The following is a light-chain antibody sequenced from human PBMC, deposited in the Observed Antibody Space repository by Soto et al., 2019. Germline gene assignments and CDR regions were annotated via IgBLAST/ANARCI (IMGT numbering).Light chain of an antibody. CDR2: GAY. V-gene: IGKV3-15*01. J-gene: IGKJ4*01. Sequence: EIVMTQSPATLSVSPGERATLSSRASQSVSSNLAWYQQKPGQAHRLXIYGAYTRATGIQARFSGSGSGTEFTLTIRSLQSEDFAVYYCKQYDNWPLTFGGGTKVDIK. CDR3: KQYDNWPLT. CDR1: QSVSSN.